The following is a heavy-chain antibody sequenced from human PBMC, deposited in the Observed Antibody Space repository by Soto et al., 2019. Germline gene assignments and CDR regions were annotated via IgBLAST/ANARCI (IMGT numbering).Heavy chain of an antibody. D-gene: IGHD3-22*01. CDR3: ARDPTWGDSSGYYYDYFDY. V-gene: IGHV3-30-3*01. Sequence: QVQLVESGGGVVQPGRSLRLSCAASGFTFSSYAMHWVRQAPGKGLEWVAVISYDGSNKYYADSVKGRFTISRDNSKNTLYLQMNSLRAEDTAVYYCARDPTWGDSSGYYYDYFDYWGQGTLVTVSS. CDR2: ISYDGSNK. J-gene: IGHJ4*02. CDR1: GFTFSSYA.